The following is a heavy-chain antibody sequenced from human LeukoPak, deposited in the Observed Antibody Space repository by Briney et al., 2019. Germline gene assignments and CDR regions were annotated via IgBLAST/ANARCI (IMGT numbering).Heavy chain of an antibody. CDR1: GGSISSYY. CDR2: IYYSGST. J-gene: IGHJ6*02. V-gene: IGHV4-59*01. Sequence: PSETLSLTCNVSGGSISSYYWSWIRQPPGKELEWIGYIYYSGSTNYNPSLKSRVTISVDTSKNQFSLNLSSVTAADTAVYYCAIDYYGSGNHYYYGMDVWGQGTTVTVSS. D-gene: IGHD3-10*01. CDR3: AIDYYGSGNHYYYGMDV.